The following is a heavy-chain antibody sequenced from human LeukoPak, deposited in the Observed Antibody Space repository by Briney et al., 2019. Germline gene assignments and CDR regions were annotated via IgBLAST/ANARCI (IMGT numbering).Heavy chain of an antibody. J-gene: IGHJ6*03. CDR2: IASDHTI. CDR1: GFIVSSCE. V-gene: IGHV3-48*03. D-gene: IGHD3-10*01. Sequence: GGSLRLSCAASGFIVSSCEMNWVRQAPGKGLEWVSFIASDHTIYYADSEKGRFTLSRDNARNSLYLQMNSLRAEDTAVYYCAKDQFKPSGISMVRGVRGYYYYMDVWGKGTTVTISS. CDR3: AKDQFKPSGISMVRGVRGYYYYMDV.